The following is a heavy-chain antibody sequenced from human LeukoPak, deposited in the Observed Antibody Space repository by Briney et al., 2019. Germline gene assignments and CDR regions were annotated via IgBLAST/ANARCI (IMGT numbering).Heavy chain of an antibody. J-gene: IGHJ1*01. CDR2: ISPDGSVA. Sequence: GGSLRLSCVASGFALSNSWMHWVRQTPGKGLVWVSHISPDGSVANYADFVKGRFIISRDNAKNTLFLQMNSLRAEDTSVYYRVRDLAFSPDHWGQGTLVTVSS. D-gene: IGHD1-14*01. CDR3: VRDLAFSPDH. CDR1: GFALSNSW. V-gene: IGHV3-74*01.